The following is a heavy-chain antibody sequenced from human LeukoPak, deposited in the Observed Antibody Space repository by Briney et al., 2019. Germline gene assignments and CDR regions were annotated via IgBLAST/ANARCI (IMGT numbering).Heavy chain of an antibody. V-gene: IGHV4-4*07. J-gene: IGHJ3*02. Sequence: SETLSLTCTVSDGSISNYYWSWIRQPAGRGLEWIGRIFISESANCNPSLKSRVTMSVDASKNQVSLRLSSVTAADTAVNYCAREREDSYDSNAFDIWGQGTMVIVSS. CDR3: AREREDSYDSNAFDI. CDR2: IFISESA. CDR1: DGSISNYY. D-gene: IGHD3-22*01.